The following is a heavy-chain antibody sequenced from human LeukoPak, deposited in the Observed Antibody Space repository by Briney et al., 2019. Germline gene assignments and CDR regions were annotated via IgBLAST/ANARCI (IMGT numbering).Heavy chain of an antibody. CDR2: NSGSGGST. D-gene: IGHD6-19*01. CDR1: GFSFSSYA. Sequence: GGSLRLSCAASGFSFSSYAMSSVRQAPGKGLEWVSANSGSGGSTYYADSVKGRFTISIDNSKNTLYLQMNSLRAEDTAVYYCAKDQAAVAAYYFDYWGQGTLVTVSS. CDR3: AKDQAAVAAYYFDY. J-gene: IGHJ4*02. V-gene: IGHV3-23*01.